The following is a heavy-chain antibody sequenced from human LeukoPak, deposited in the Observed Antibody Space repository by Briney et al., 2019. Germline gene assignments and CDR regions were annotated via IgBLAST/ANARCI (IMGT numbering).Heavy chain of an antibody. CDR1: GFTFSRFS. D-gene: IGHD3-22*01. CDR2: ISSSGTYI. J-gene: IGHJ4*02. Sequence: GGSLRLSCAASGFTFSRFSMNWVRQAPGKGLEWVSSISSSGTYIYYADSVKGRFTISRDNAKNSLYLQMNSLRAEDTAVYYCARDGYYYDSSGQDYWGQGTLVTVSS. V-gene: IGHV3-21*01. CDR3: ARDGYYYDSSGQDY.